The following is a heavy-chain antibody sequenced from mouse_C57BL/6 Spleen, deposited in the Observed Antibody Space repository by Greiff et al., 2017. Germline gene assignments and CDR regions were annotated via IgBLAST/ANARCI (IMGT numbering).Heavy chain of an antibody. CDR1: GFNIKDDY. CDR2: IDPENGDT. V-gene: IGHV14-4*01. J-gene: IGHJ3*01. CDR3: TMRSTTSGSSPWFAY. Sequence: EVKLVESGAELVRPGASVKLSCTASGFNIKDDYMHWVKQRPEQGLEWIGWIDPENGDTEYASKFQGKATITADTSSNTAYLQLSSLTSEDTAVYYCTMRSTTSGSSPWFAYWGQGTLVTVSA. D-gene: IGHD1-1*01.